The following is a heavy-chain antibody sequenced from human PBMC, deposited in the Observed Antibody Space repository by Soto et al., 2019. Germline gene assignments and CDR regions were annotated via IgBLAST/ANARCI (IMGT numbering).Heavy chain of an antibody. CDR2: ISAHNGNT. CDR1: GYAFTTYG. Sequence: QVHLVQSGAEVKKPGASVKVSCKGSGYAFTTYGITWVRQAPGQGLEWMGWISAHNGNTNYAQKLHVRVTVTRDTSTSTAYMALMSLRSDDTAVYYCARGRYGDYWGQGALVTVSS. V-gene: IGHV1-18*01. J-gene: IGHJ4*02. D-gene: IGHD1-1*01. CDR3: ARGRYGDY.